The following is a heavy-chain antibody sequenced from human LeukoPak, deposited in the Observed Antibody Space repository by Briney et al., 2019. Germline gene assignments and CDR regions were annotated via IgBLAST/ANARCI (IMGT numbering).Heavy chain of an antibody. J-gene: IGHJ4*02. CDR3: AVSKVYGSGTSNFFDY. Sequence: GGSLRLSCAASGFTFSSYAMSWVRQAPGKGLEWVSSITGSGVSTYYADSIMGRFTITRDNSNNMLYLQMNSLRAEDTAVYHCAVSKVYGSGTSNFFDYWGQGTLVTVSS. CDR2: ITGSGVST. CDR1: GFTFSSYA. V-gene: IGHV3-23*01. D-gene: IGHD3-10*01.